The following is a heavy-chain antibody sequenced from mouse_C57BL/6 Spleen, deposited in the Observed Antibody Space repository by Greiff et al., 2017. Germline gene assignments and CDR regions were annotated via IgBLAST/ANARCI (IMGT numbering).Heavy chain of an antibody. CDR2: ISDGGSYT. CDR1: GFTFSSYA. V-gene: IGHV5-4*01. CDR3: AREGDVRYAMDY. Sequence: EVMLVESGGGLVKPGGSLKLSCAASGFTFSSYAMSWVRQTPEKRLEWVATISDGGSYTYYPDNVKGRFTISRDNAKNNLYLQMSHLKSEDTAMYYCAREGDVRYAMDYWGQGTSVTVSS. J-gene: IGHJ4*01.